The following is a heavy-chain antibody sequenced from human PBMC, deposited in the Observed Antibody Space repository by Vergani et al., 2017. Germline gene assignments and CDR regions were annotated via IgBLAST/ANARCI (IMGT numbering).Heavy chain of an antibody. CDR1: GFTFSSYW. D-gene: IGHD1-26*01. CDR2: ISYDGSNK. CDR3: AKDLVDGNYYKEFDY. V-gene: IGHV3-30*18. Sequence: VQLVESGGGLVQPGGSLRLSCAASGFTFSSYWMSWVRQAPGKGLEWVAVISYDGSNKYYADSVKGRFTISRDNSKNTLYLQMNSLRAEDTAVYYCAKDLVDGNYYKEFDYWGQGTLVTVSS. J-gene: IGHJ4*02.